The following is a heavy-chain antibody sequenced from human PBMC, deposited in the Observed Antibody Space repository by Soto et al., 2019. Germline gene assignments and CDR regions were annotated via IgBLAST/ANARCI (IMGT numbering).Heavy chain of an antibody. CDR2: IYPGDSDT. D-gene: IGHD3-22*01. Sequence: GESLKISCKGSGYSFTSYWIGWVRQMPGKGLEWMGIIYPGDSDTRYSPSFQGQVTISADKSISTAYLQWSSLKASDTAMYYCARGYYYDSSGYYYYYGMDVWGQGTTVTVS. CDR1: GYSFTSYW. V-gene: IGHV5-51*01. CDR3: ARGYYYDSSGYYYYYGMDV. J-gene: IGHJ6*02.